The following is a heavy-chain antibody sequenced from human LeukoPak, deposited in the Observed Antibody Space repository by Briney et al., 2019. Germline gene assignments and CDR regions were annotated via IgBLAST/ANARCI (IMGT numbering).Heavy chain of an antibody. J-gene: IGHJ4*02. CDR3: AKDLEGIGPL. CDR1: GFTFSSCA. V-gene: IGHV3-23*01. Sequence: GGSLRLSCAVSGFTFSSCAMSWVRQAPGKGLECVSAISGSGGLTYYADSVKGRFTISRDNSKNTLYLQMNSLRAEDTAVYYCAKDLEGIGPLWGQGTLVTVSS. CDR2: ISGSGGLT.